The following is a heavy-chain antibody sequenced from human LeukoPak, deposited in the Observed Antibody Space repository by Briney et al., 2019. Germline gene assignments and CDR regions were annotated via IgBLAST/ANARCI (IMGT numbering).Heavy chain of an antibody. CDR1: GGSFSGYY. CDR2: INHSGST. J-gene: IGHJ4*02. CDR3: ARRREMADFDY. Sequence: SETLSLTCAVDGGSFSGYYWSWIRHPPGKGLEWIGEINHSGSTNYNRSLKGRVTISVDTSKNQFSLKLSSVTAADTAVYYCARRREMADFDYWGQGTLVTVSS. D-gene: IGHD5-24*01. V-gene: IGHV4-34*01.